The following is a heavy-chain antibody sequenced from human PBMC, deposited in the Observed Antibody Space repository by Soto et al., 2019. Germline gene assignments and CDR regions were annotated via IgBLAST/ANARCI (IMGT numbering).Heavy chain of an antibody. J-gene: IGHJ4*02. CDR3: ARGSPLLTGPYFDY. CDR1: GGSFSGYY. V-gene: IGHV4-34*01. Sequence: QVQLQQWGAGLLKPSETLSLTCAVYGGSFSGYYWSWIRQPPGKGLEWIGEINHRGSTNYNPSLKSRVTISVDTSKNQFSLKLSSVTAADTAVYYCARGSPLLTGPYFDYWGQGTLVTVSS. D-gene: IGHD3-9*01. CDR2: INHRGST.